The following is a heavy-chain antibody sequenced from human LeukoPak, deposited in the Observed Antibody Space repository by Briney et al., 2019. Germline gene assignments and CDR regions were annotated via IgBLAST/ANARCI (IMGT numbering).Heavy chain of an antibody. V-gene: IGHV4-39*07. CDR1: GGSISSSSYY. D-gene: IGHD3-9*01. Sequence: SETLSLTCTVSGGSISSSSYYWGWIRQPPGKGLEWIGSIYYSGSTYYNPSLKSRVTISVDTSKNQFSLKLSSVTAADTAVYYCARVRYFDWLPGRYDAFDIWGQGTMVTVSS. CDR2: IYYSGST. J-gene: IGHJ3*02. CDR3: ARVRYFDWLPGRYDAFDI.